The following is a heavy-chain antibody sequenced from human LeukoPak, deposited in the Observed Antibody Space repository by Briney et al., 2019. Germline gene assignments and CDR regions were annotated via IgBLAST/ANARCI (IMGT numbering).Heavy chain of an antibody. V-gene: IGHV3-23*01. CDR3: AKDRPQKDDVLYDSSHDAFDI. Sequence: GGSLRLSCAASGFTFDDYGMSWVRQAPGKGLEWVSAISGSGGSTYYADSVKGRFTTSRDNSKNTLYLQMNSLRAEDTAVYYCAKDRPQKDDVLYDSSHDAFDIWGQGTMVTVSS. CDR2: ISGSGGST. D-gene: IGHD3-22*01. CDR1: GFTFDDYG. J-gene: IGHJ3*02.